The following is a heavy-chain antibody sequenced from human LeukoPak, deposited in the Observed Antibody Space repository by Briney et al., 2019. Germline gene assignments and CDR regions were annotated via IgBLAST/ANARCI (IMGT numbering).Heavy chain of an antibody. CDR2: ISSSGSTI. V-gene: IGHV3-11*01. J-gene: IGHJ4*02. D-gene: IGHD1-26*01. CDR1: GFTFSDYY. Sequence: GGSLRLSCAASGFTFSDYYMSWIRQAPGKGLEWVSYISSSGSTIYYADSVKGRFTISRDNAKNSLYLQMNSLRAEDTAVYYCAKDRSLKWELPTFDYWGQGTLVTVSS. CDR3: AKDRSLKWELPTFDY.